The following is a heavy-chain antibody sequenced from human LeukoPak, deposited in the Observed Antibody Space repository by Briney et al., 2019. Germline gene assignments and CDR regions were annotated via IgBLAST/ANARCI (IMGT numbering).Heavy chain of an antibody. D-gene: IGHD2-8*01. J-gene: IGHJ5*01. V-gene: IGHV4-59*08. CDR1: GDSISNFY. CDR2: IHYSGSS. CDR3: ALAPNSNWFDF. Sequence: SETLSLTCSVSGDSISNFYCNWIRQPPGERLEWIGNIHYSGSSNYNPSLQSRVTMSIDTSRNQLFLKLTSVTAADTAVYYCALAPNSNWFDFWGQGTLVTVSS.